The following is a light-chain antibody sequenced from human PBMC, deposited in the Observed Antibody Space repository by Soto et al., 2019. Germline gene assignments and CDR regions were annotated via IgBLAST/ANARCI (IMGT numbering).Light chain of an antibody. CDR3: SSYTSSSNPYV. CDR1: SSDVGGYNY. J-gene: IGLJ1*01. V-gene: IGLV2-14*01. CDR2: EVS. Sequence: QSVLTQPASVSGSPGQSITISCTGTSSDVGGYNYVSWYQHHPGKAPKLMIYEVSSRPSGVSDRFSGSKSGNTASLTISGLQTEDEADYYCSSYTSSSNPYVFGTGTKVTVL.